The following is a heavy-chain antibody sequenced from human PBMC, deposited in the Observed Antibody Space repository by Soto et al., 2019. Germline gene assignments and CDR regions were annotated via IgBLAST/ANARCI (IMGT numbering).Heavy chain of an antibody. D-gene: IGHD1-26*01. CDR3: ARAPGVVGATHYYYGMDV. J-gene: IGHJ6*02. CDR1: GGTFSSYA. Sequence: QVQLVQSGAEVKKPGSSVKVSCKASGGTFSSYAISWVRQAPGQGLEWMGGIIPIFGTANYAQKFQGRVTITADDSTSTAYMELSSRRSEDTAVYYCARAPGVVGATHYYYGMDVWGQGTTVTVSS. CDR2: IIPIFGTA. V-gene: IGHV1-69*12.